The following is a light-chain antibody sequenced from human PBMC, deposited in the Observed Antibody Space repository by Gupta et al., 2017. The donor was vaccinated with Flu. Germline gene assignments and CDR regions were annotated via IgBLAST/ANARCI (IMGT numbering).Light chain of an antibody. V-gene: IGLV1-44*01. Sequence: QSVLTQPPSASGTPGQRVTISCSGSISNIGGNPVYWYQQLPGTAHKLLVDYNNQRPSGVPDRFSGSKSGSSASLAISGLQSEDEADYDCSSWADSLNGPNWVFGGGTKLTVL. CDR1: ISNIGGNP. J-gene: IGLJ3*02. CDR3: SSWADSLNGPNWV. CDR2: YNN.